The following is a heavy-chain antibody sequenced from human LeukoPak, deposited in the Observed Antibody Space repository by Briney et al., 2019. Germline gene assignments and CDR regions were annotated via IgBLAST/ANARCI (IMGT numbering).Heavy chain of an antibody. Sequence: SETLSLTCAVYGGSFSGYYWSWIRQPPGKGLEWIGSIYYSGSTYYNPSLKSRVTISVDTSKNQFSLKLSSVTAADTAVYYCARHMDSNYRGFLDYWGQGTLVTVSS. CDR3: ARHMDSNYRGFLDY. CDR1: GGSFSGYY. V-gene: IGHV4-34*01. CDR2: IYYSGST. J-gene: IGHJ4*02. D-gene: IGHD4-11*01.